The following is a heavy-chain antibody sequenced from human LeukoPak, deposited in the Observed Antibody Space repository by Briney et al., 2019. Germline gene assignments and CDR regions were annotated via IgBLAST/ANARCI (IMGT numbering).Heavy chain of an antibody. D-gene: IGHD6-6*01. CDR3: ARGESLVFHYYFDY. Sequence: SVKVSCKASGGPFSSYAISWVRQAPGQGLEWMGGITPIFGTANYAQKFQGRVTITADESTSTAYMELSSLRSEDTAVYYCARGESLVFHYYFDYWGQGTLVTVSS. V-gene: IGHV1-69*13. CDR1: GGPFSSYA. CDR2: ITPIFGTA. J-gene: IGHJ4*02.